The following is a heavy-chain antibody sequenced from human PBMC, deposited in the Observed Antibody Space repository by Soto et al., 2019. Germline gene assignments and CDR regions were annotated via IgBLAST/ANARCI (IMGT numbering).Heavy chain of an antibody. CDR2: INWNGGST. V-gene: IGHV3-20*01. CDR1: GFTFDDYG. D-gene: IGHD3-10*01. CDR3: ARGIVPLLWFGELARNWFDP. Sequence: GGSLRLSCAASGFTFDDYGMSRVRQAPGKGLQWVSGINWNGGSTGYADSVKGRFTISRDNAKNSLYLQMNSLRAEDTALDHCARGIVPLLWFGELARNWFDPWGQGTLVTVSS. J-gene: IGHJ5*02.